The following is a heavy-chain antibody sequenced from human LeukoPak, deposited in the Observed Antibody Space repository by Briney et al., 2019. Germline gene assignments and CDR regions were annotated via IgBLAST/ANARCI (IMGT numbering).Heavy chain of an antibody. CDR1: GGSFSGYY. Sequence: PSETLSLTCAVYGGSFSGYYWSWIRQPPGKGLEWIWEINHSGSTNYNPSLKSRVTISVDTSKNQFSLKLSSVTAADTAVYYCARTYDSSGYYYFPYYYYGMDVWGQGTTVTVSS. J-gene: IGHJ6*02. CDR3: ARTYDSSGYYYFPYYYYGMDV. CDR2: INHSGST. V-gene: IGHV4-34*01. D-gene: IGHD3-22*01.